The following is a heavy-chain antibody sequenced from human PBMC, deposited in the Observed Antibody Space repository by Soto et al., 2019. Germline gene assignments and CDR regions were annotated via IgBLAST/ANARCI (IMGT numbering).Heavy chain of an antibody. CDR1: GFTFSSYW. V-gene: IGHV3-7*01. D-gene: IGHD4-17*01. CDR2: IKQDGSEK. Sequence: EVQLVESGGGLVQPGGSLRLSCAASGFTFSSYWMSWVRQAPGKGLEWVANIKQDGSEKYYVDSVKGRFTISRYNAKNSLYLQRNSLRAEDTAVYYCASVYGDYVGYYYYYMDVWGKGTTVTVSS. CDR3: ASVYGDYVGYYYYYMDV. J-gene: IGHJ6*03.